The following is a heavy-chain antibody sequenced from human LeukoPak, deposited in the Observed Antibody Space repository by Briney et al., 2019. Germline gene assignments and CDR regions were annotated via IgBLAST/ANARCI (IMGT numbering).Heavy chain of an antibody. CDR3: AKLIRYFDPEIDY. J-gene: IGHJ4*02. Sequence: GGSLRLSCTASGFTFSSYAMSWVRQAPGKGLEWVSGIGGSGSDIYYSDSVKGRFTISRDNSKNTVFLQMNSLRAEDTAVYYCAKLIRYFDPEIDYWGQGTLVTVSS. CDR2: IGGSGSDI. V-gene: IGHV3-23*01. CDR1: GFTFSSYA. D-gene: IGHD3-9*01.